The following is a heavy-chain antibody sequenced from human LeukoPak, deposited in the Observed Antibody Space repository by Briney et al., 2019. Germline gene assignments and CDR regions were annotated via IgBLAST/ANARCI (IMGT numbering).Heavy chain of an antibody. CDR3: ARGNWEPRFDY. D-gene: IGHD1-26*01. CDR1: GGSFSGYY. V-gene: IGHV4-34*01. CDR2: INHSGST. Sequence: PSETLSLTCAVYGGSFSGYYWSWIRQPPGKGLEWIGEINHSGSTNYNPPLKSRATISIDTSNNQFSLKLSSVTAADTAVYYCARGNWEPRFDYWGQGTLVTVSS. J-gene: IGHJ4*02.